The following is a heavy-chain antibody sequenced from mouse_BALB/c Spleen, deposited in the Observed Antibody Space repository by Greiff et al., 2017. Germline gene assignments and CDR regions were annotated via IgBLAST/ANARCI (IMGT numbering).Heavy chain of an antibody. CDR1: GYTFTSYW. CDR2: IAPGSGST. Sequence: DLVKPGASVTLSCKASGYTFTSYWINWIKQRPGQGLEWIGRIAPGSGSTYYNEMFKGKATLTVDTSSSTAYIQLSSLSSEDSAVYFCARGELFAYWGQGTLVTVSA. V-gene: IGHV1S41*01. J-gene: IGHJ3*01. CDR3: ARGELFAY.